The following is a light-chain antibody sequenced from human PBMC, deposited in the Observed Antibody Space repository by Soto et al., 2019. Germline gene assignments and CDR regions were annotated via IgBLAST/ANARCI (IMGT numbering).Light chain of an antibody. CDR2: EVS. V-gene: IGLV2-8*01. J-gene: IGLJ3*02. CDR1: SSDVGGYNY. Sequence: QSALTQPPSASGSPGQSVTISCTGTSSDVGGYNYVSWFQQHPGKAPKLMIYEVSKRPSGVPDRFSGSKSGNTASLTVSGLQAEDEADYYCNSYAGSNILVFGGGTKLTV. CDR3: NSYAGSNILV.